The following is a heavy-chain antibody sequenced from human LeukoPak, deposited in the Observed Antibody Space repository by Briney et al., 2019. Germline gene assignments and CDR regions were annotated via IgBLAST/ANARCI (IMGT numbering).Heavy chain of an antibody. V-gene: IGHV4-38-2*02. J-gene: IGHJ4*02. CDR3: ARDPPPPSHYDSSGYRG. CDR1: GYSISSGYY. Sequence: PSETLSLTCTVSGYSISSGYYWGWIRQPPGKGLEWIGSIYHSGSTYYNPSLKSRVTISVDTSKNQFSLKLSSVTAADTAVYYCARDPPPPSHYDSSGYRGWGQGTLVTVSS. D-gene: IGHD3-22*01. CDR2: IYHSGST.